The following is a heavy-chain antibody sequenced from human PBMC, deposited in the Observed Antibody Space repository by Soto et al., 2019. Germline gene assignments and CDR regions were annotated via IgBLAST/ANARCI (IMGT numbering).Heavy chain of an antibody. CDR1: GYTFSTYY. CDR3: ARESGGYAY. Sequence: QVQLVQSGAEVKRPGTSVKVSCKASGYTFSTYYMHWVRQAPGQGLEWMGIINPSGGSPNYAQKFQGRVPMTRDTSTRTVYMELSSLGSEDTAVYYCARESGGYAYWGQGTLVAVSS. V-gene: IGHV1-46*03. D-gene: IGHD3-22*01. CDR2: INPSGGSP. J-gene: IGHJ4*02.